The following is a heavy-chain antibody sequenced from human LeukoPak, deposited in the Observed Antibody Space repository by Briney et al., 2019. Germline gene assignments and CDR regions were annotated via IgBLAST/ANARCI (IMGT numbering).Heavy chain of an antibody. J-gene: IGHJ4*02. CDR2: IYYSGST. V-gene: IGHV4-59*01. D-gene: IGHD6-6*01. Sequence: SETLSLTCTVSGGSISSYYWSWTRQPPGKGLEWIGYIYYSGSTNYNPSLKSRVTISVDTSKNQFSLKLSSVTAADTAVYYCASSSSSRFDYWGQGTLVTVSS. CDR3: ASSSSSRFDY. CDR1: GGSISSYY.